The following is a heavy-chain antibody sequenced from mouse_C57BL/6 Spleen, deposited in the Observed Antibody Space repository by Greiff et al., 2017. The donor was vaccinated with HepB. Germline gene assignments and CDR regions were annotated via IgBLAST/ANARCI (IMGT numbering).Heavy chain of an antibody. CDR2: IYPGDGDT. D-gene: IGHD1-1*01. J-gene: IGHJ4*01. CDR1: GYAFSSYW. Sequence: VQLQQSGAELVKPGASVKISCKASGYAFSSYWMNWVKQRPGKGLEWIGQIYPGDGDTNYNGKFKGKATLTADKSSSTAYMQLSSLTSEDSAVYFCARGITTVVTGHAMDYWGQGTSVTVSS. CDR3: ARGITTVVTGHAMDY. V-gene: IGHV1-80*01.